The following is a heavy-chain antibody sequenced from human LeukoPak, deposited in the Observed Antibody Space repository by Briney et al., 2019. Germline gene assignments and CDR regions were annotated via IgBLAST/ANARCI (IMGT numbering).Heavy chain of an antibody. V-gene: IGHV4-31*03. Sequence: PSETLSLTCTVSGGSISSGGYYWSWIRQHPGKGLEWIGYIYYSGSTYYNPSLKSRVTISVDTSKNQFSLKLSSVTAADTAVYYCARERVVIKVPDYWGQGTLVTVSS. CDR2: IYYSGST. D-gene: IGHD3-3*01. CDR1: GGSISSGGYY. J-gene: IGHJ4*02. CDR3: ARERVVIKVPDY.